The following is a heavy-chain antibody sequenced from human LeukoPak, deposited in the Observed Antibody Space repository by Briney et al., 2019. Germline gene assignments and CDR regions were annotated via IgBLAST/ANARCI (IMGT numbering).Heavy chain of an antibody. Sequence: PGGSLRLSCAASGFTFCSYWVQWVRQAPGKGLVWISRINSDGSSLSYADSVKGRFTISRDNAKNTVYLQMNSLRAEDTAVYYCARSRYTGSHFDYWGQGTLVTVSS. CDR2: INSDGSSL. J-gene: IGHJ4*02. V-gene: IGHV3-74*01. CDR1: GFTFCSYW. CDR3: ARSRYTGSHFDY. D-gene: IGHD1-26*01.